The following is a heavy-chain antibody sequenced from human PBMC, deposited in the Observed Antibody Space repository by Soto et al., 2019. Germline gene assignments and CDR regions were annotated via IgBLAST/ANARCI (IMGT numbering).Heavy chain of an antibody. D-gene: IGHD4-17*01. CDR2: INRHGDST. CDR1: GFGFDEYG. CDR3: ARDHRWGYEYGDYGDS. J-gene: IGHJ4*02. V-gene: IGHV3-20*04. Sequence: EVYLVESGGGAVRPGGSLRLSCAASGFGFDEYGMSWVRQGPGKGLVWVSGINRHGDSTGYADSVKGRFTISRDNANNSLYLQMNGLRAEDTAFYYCARDHRWGYEYGDYGDSWGQGTLVTVSS.